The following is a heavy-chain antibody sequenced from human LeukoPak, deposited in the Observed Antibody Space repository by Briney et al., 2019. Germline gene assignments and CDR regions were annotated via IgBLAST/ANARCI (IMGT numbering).Heavy chain of an antibody. V-gene: IGHV3-74*01. D-gene: IGHD3-22*01. CDR3: ARVVSGYTDSWFDP. CDR2: ISSDGSST. Sequence: GGSLRLSCAASGFTFSGFWMHWVRQAPGKGLVWVSRISSDGSSTSYADSVKGRSTISGDNAKNTLYLQMSSLRAEDTAVYYCARVVSGYTDSWFDPWGQGTLVTVSS. CDR1: GFTFSGFW. J-gene: IGHJ5*02.